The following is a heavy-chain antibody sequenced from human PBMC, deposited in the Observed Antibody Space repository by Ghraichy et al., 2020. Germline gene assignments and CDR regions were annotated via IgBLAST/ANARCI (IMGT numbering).Heavy chain of an antibody. V-gene: IGHV3-7*01. CDR3: ARDLAYKRFDL. D-gene: IGHD5-24*01. J-gene: IGHJ5*02. Sequence: GESLNISCAASGITLTTSWMNWVRQAPGKGLEWVASMRPDGNQTYYADSVSGRFDISRDSAKNSLYLQMNSLGVEDAAVYFCARDLAYKRFDLWGQGTLVTIS. CDR2: MRPDGNQT. CDR1: GITLTTSW.